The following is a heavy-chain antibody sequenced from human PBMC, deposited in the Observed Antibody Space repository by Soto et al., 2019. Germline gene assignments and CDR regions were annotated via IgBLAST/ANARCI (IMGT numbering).Heavy chain of an antibody. CDR3: AKDRVYDSSGPDY. V-gene: IGHV3-30*18. Sequence: GGSLRLSCAASGFTFSSYGMHWVRQAPGKGLEWVAVISYDGSNTYYADSVKGRFTISRDNSKNTLYLQMNSLRAEDTAVYYYAKDRVYDSSGPDYWGQGTLVTVSS. J-gene: IGHJ4*02. D-gene: IGHD3-22*01. CDR1: GFTFSSYG. CDR2: ISYDGSNT.